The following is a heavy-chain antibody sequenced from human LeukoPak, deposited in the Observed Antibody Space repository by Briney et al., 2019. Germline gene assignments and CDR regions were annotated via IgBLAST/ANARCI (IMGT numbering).Heavy chain of an antibody. Sequence: SVKVSCKASGGTFSSYAISWVRQAPGQGLEWMGGIIPIFGTANYAQKFQGRVTITADKSTSTAYMELSSLRSEDTAVYYCARDPYSGSYGDYYYYMDVWGKGTTVTISS. V-gene: IGHV1-69*06. CDR3: ARDPYSGSYGDYYYYMDV. CDR2: IIPIFGTA. CDR1: GGTFSSYA. D-gene: IGHD1-26*01. J-gene: IGHJ6*03.